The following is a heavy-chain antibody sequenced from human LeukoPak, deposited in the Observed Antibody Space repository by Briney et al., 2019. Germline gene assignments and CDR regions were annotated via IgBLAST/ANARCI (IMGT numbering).Heavy chain of an antibody. CDR2: IIPILGIA. Sequence: GSSVKVSCKASGGTFSSYAISWVRQAPGQGLGWMGRIIPILGIANYAQKFQGRVTITADKSTSTAYMELSSLRSEDTAVYYCARDCGGDCYFDYYYGMDVWGQGTTVTVSS. CDR1: GGTFSSYA. D-gene: IGHD2-21*02. CDR3: ARDCGGDCYFDYYYGMDV. J-gene: IGHJ6*02. V-gene: IGHV1-69*04.